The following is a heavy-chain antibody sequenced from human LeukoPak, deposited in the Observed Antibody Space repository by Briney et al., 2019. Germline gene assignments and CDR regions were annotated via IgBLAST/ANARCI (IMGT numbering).Heavy chain of an antibody. CDR1: GGSFSGYY. J-gene: IGHJ5*02. D-gene: IGHD6-13*01. V-gene: IGHV4-34*01. CDR3: ARGLAAAGTSWFDP. Sequence: SETLSLTCAVYGGSFSGYYWSWIRQPPGKGLEWIGEINHSGGTNYNPSLKSRVTISVDTSKNQFSLKLSSVTAADTAVYYCARGLAAAGTSWFDPWGQGTLVTVSS. CDR2: INHSGGT.